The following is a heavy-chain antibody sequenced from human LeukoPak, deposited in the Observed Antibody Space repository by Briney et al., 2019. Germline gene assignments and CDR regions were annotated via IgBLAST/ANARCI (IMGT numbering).Heavy chain of an antibody. J-gene: IGHJ5*02. CDR2: INHSGST. D-gene: IGHD2-2*01. CDR1: GGSFSGYY. Sequence: SETLSLTCAVYGGSFSGYYWSWIRQPPGKGLEWIGEINHSGSTNYNPSLKSRVTISVDTSKNQFSLKLSSVTAADTAVYYCARNHPWTFYCSSTSCRRNNCFDPWGQGTLVTVSS. V-gene: IGHV4-34*01. CDR3: ARNHPWTFYCSSTSCRRNNCFDP.